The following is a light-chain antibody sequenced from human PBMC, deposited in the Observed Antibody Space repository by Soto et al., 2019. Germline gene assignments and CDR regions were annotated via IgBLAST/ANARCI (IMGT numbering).Light chain of an antibody. J-gene: IGLJ2*01. V-gene: IGLV1-40*01. CDR2: GNS. Sequence: QSVLTQPPSVSGAPGQRVTISCTGSSSNIGAGYDVHWYQQLPGTAPKLLIYGNSNRPSGVPDRVSGSKSGTSASLAITGLQAEDEADYYCQSYRVFGGGTKVTVL. CDR1: SSNIGAGYD. CDR3: QSYRV.